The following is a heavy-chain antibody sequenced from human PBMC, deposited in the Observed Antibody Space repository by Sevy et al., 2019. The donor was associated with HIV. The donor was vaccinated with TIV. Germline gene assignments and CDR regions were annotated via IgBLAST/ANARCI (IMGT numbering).Heavy chain of an antibody. CDR1: GFTLNTYA. CDR3: ARSSLVVSGSYGMDV. Sequence: GGSLRLSCAASGFTLNTYAMHWVRQAPGKGLEWVALISYDGSYEYYADSVEGRFTISRDNSKNTLYLQMNSLRAEDTAVYYCARSSLVVSGSYGMDVWGQGTTVTVSS. J-gene: IGHJ6*02. V-gene: IGHV3-30*04. D-gene: IGHD3-22*01. CDR2: ISYDGSYE.